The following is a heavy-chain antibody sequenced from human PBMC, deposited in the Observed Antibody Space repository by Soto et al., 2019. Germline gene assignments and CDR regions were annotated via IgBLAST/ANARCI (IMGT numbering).Heavy chain of an antibody. D-gene: IGHD3-10*01. Sequence: QVQLVQSGAEVKKPGSSVKDSCKASGGTFSRYTINWVRPAPGQGLEWMGRIIPIAAIANYTQKFQGRVTITVDKSSTTAYMELSSLRSDDTAVYYCARGSTIVRGAPSWFDPWGQGTLVTVSS. CDR3: ARGSTIVRGAPSWFDP. J-gene: IGHJ5*02. V-gene: IGHV1-69*02. CDR2: IIPIAAIA. CDR1: GGTFSRYT.